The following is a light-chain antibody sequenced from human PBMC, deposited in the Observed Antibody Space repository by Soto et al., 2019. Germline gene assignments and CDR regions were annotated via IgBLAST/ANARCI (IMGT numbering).Light chain of an antibody. CDR3: QQYNSYSGT. V-gene: IGKV1-5*03. CDR1: QSISDW. Sequence: DIQMTQSPSTLSASVGERVTITCRASQSISDWLAWYQQKAGKAPKLLIYKSSSLQSGVPSRFSGSGSGPEFTLTISSLQPDDFATYYCQQYNSYSGTFGQGTKVEVK. CDR2: KSS. J-gene: IGKJ1*01.